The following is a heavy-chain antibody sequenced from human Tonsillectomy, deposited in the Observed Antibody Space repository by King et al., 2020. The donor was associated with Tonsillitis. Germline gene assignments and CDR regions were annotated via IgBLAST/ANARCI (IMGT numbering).Heavy chain of an antibody. CDR3: AKDLGYSSSWYLDY. CDR1: GFTFSSYG. V-gene: IGHV3-30*18. D-gene: IGHD6-13*01. Sequence: QVQLVESGGGVVQPGRSLRLSCAASGFTFSSYGMHWVRQDPGKGLEWVAVISYDGSNKYYADSVKGRFTISRDNSKNTLYLQMNSLRAEDTAVYYCAKDLGYSSSWYLDYWGQGTLVTVSS. J-gene: IGHJ4*02. CDR2: ISYDGSNK.